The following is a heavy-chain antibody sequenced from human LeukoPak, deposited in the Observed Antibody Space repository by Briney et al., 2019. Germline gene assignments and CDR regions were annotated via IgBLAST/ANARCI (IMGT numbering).Heavy chain of an antibody. CDR3: ATPRGYYDILTGYSSFDP. D-gene: IGHD3-9*01. CDR2: FDPEDGET. V-gene: IGHV1-24*01. J-gene: IGHJ5*02. CDR1: GYTLTELS. Sequence: ASVTVSCKVSGYTLTELSMHWVRQAPGKGLEWMGGFDPEDGETIYAQKFQGRVTMTEDTSTDTAYMELSSLRSEDTAVYYCATPRGYYDILTGYSSFDPWGQGTLVTVSS.